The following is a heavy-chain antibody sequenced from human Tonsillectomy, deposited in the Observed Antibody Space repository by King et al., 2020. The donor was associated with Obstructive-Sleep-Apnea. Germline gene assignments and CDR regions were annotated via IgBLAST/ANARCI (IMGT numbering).Heavy chain of an antibody. V-gene: IGHV4-34*01. CDR3: ARGEKDYYGSGSYFINWFDP. J-gene: IGHJ5*02. CDR1: GGSFSGYY. D-gene: IGHD3-10*01. Sequence: VQLQQWGAGLLKPSETLSLTCAVYGGSFSGYYWSWIRQPPGKGLEWIGEINHSGSTNYNPSLKSRVTISVDTSKNQFSLKLSPVTAADTAVYYCARGEKDYYGSGSYFINWFDPWGQGTLVTVSS. CDR2: INHSGST.